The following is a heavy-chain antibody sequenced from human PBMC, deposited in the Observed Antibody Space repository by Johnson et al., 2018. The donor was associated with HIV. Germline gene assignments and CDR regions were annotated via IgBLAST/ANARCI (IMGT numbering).Heavy chain of an antibody. V-gene: IGHV3-30*02. CDR2: IWCDGSNK. Sequence: QVQLVESGGGVVQPGRSLRLSCAASGFTFSSYGIHWVRQAPGKGLEWEAFIWCDGSNKFYADSVKGRFTISRDNSKNTMYLQMNSLRAEDTAVYYCATRGTFWSGYYDAFDIWGQGTMVTVSS. J-gene: IGHJ3*02. D-gene: IGHD3-3*01. CDR1: GFTFSSYG. CDR3: ATRGTFWSGYYDAFDI.